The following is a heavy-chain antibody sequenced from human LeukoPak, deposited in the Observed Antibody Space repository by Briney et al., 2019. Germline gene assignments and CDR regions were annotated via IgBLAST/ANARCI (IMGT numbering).Heavy chain of an antibody. Sequence: SETLSLTCTPSCVSVSSGSYYWSCMRQPPGKRLEWIGYIYYSGSTYYNPSLESRVTISVDTSKNQLSLKLSSVTAADTAVYYCARGRNYYGSGRQRDPLDYWGQGTLVTVSS. D-gene: IGHD3-10*01. V-gene: IGHV4-30-4*01. CDR3: ARGRNYYGSGRQRDPLDY. CDR1: CVSVSSGSYY. CDR2: IYYSGST. J-gene: IGHJ4*02.